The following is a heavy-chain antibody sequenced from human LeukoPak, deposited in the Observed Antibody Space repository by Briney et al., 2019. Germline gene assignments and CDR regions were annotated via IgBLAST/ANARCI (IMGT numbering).Heavy chain of an antibody. CDR3: ARQTGSGLFILP. CDR1: GGSFSGYY. J-gene: IGHJ4*02. D-gene: IGHD3/OR15-3a*01. CDR2: INHSGNT. V-gene: IGHV4-34*01. Sequence: PSETLSLTCAVYGGSFSGYYWSWIRQPPGKGLECIGEINHSGNTNYNPSLKSRVTISVDTSKNHFSLKLTSVTAADTAVYYCARQTGSGLFILPGGQGTLVTVSS.